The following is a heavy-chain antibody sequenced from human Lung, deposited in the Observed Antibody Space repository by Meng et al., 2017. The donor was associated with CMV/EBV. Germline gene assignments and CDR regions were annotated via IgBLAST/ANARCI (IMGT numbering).Heavy chain of an antibody. CDR1: GYTFSAYY. D-gene: IGHD3-3*01. Sequence: ASXXVSCKPSGYTFSAYYIHWVRQAPGQGLDYMGWINPNNGDTNYAQNFKGRVTFIKDTSISTAYMELSRLRYDDTAVYYCARGSYFDFWSGSRLDPWGQGTLVTVSS. J-gene: IGHJ5*02. CDR3: ARGSYFDFWSGSRLDP. V-gene: IGHV1-2*02. CDR2: INPNNGDT.